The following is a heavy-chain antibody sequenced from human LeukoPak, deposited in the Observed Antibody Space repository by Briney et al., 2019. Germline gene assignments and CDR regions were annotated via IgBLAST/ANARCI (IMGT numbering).Heavy chain of an antibody. D-gene: IGHD1-26*01. CDR3: VGDPTTNRFQYFQY. J-gene: IGHJ1*01. Sequence: PGGSLRLSCTASGLTFSNFGVNWVRQAPGKGLEWVSCMDRHTDIYYANTVRGRFTISRDNAKNSVFLQMNRLTVEDTAVYYCVGDPTTNRFQYFQYWGQGALVTVSS. CDR1: GLTFSNFG. CDR2: MDRHTDI. V-gene: IGHV3-69-1*02.